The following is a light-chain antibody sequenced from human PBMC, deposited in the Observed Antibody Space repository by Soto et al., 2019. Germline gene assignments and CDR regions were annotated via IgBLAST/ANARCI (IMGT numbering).Light chain of an antibody. CDR1: QSVLYSSNNKNY. J-gene: IGKJ1*01. CDR2: GAS. CDR3: QQYNDWPPT. Sequence: DIVMTQSPDSLAVSLCERATINCKSSQSVLYSSNNKNYLAWYQQKPGRAPRLLIYGASTRATGMPARFSGSGSGTEFTLTISSLQSEDFAVYYCQQYNDWPPTFGQGTKVDI. V-gene: IGKV4-1*01.